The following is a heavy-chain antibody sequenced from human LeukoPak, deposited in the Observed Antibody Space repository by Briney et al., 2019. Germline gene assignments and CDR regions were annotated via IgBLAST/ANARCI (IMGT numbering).Heavy chain of an antibody. CDR2: ISYDGSNK. V-gene: IGHV3-30-3*01. CDR3: AKDEGPIVVVLTFDY. D-gene: IGHD3-22*01. Sequence: PGRSLRLSCAASGFTFSSYAMHWVRQAPGKGLEWVAVISYDGSNKYYADSVKGRFTISRDNSKNTLYLQMNSLRAEDTAVYYCAKDEGPIVVVLTFDYWGQGTLVTVSS. J-gene: IGHJ4*02. CDR1: GFTFSSYA.